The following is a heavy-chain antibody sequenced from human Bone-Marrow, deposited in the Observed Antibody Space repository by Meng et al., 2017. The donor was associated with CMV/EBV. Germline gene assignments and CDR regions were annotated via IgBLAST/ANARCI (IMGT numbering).Heavy chain of an antibody. D-gene: IGHD6-19*01. CDR2: IYYSGST. CDR3: ARERDGGWFDY. CDR1: GGSFSGYY. J-gene: IGHJ4*02. V-gene: IGHV4-59*01. Sequence: SETLSLTCAVYGGSFSGYYWSWIRKPPGKGLEWIGYIYYSGSTNYNPSLKSRVTISVDTSKNQFSLKLSSVTAADTAVYYRARERDGGWFDYWGQGTLVTGSS.